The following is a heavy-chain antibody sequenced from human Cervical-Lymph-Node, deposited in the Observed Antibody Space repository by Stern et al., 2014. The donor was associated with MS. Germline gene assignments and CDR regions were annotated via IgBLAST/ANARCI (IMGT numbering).Heavy chain of an antibody. CDR3: VRALGSSSFRYWFDP. CDR1: GDSISSSNW. V-gene: IGHV4-4*02. D-gene: IGHD6-13*01. J-gene: IGHJ5*02. Sequence: QVQLQESGPGLVKPSGTLSLTCAVSGDSISSSNWWSWVRQSPGEGLEWVGDIYHAGTTNYNSTLKSRLTISAANSKNQFSRKLTSVTAADTAVYYCVRALGSSSFRYWFDPWGQGTLVIVSS. CDR2: IYHAGTT.